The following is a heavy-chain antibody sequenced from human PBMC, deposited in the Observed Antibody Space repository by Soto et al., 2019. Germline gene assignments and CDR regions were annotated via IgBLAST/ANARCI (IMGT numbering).Heavy chain of an antibody. V-gene: IGHV1-69*02. CDR2: IIPILGIA. D-gene: IGHD2-2*02. CDR3: ARPEYCSSTSCYMGDDAFDI. CDR1: GGTFSSYT. Sequence: ASVKVSCKASGGTFSSYTISWVRQAPGQGLEWMGRIIPILGIANYAQKFQGRVTITADKSTSTAYMELGSLRSEDTAVYYCARPEYCSSTSCYMGDDAFDIWGQGTMVTVSS. J-gene: IGHJ3*02.